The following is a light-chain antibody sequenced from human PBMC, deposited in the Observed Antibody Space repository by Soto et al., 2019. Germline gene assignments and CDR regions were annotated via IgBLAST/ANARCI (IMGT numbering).Light chain of an antibody. J-gene: IGKJ4*02. CDR3: QQRGNSNT. CDR1: QSVKTY. Sequence: EIVLTQTPATLSLSPGQRATLSCWASQSVKTYLMWYQHKPGQAPRLLIYDTSNRATGLPARFSGSGSGTDSTITVSNIKPEDSAVYYCQQRGNSNTCGGATKVEI. CDR2: DTS. V-gene: IGKV3-11*01.